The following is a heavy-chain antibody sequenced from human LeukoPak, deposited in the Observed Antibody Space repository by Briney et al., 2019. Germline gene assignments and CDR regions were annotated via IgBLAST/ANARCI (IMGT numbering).Heavy chain of an antibody. J-gene: IGHJ4*02. CDR1: GFTFSSYV. D-gene: IGHD3-16*01. V-gene: IGHV3-30-3*01. Sequence: GRSLRLSCAASGFTFSSYVMHWVRQAPGKGLEWVAVISYDGSNKYYADSVKGRFTISRDNSKNTLYLQMNSLRAEDTAVYYCARAPRGFDYWGQGTLVTVSS. CDR3: ARAPRGFDY. CDR2: ISYDGSNK.